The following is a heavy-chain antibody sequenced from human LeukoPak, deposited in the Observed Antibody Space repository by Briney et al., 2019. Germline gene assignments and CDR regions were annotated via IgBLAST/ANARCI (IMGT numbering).Heavy chain of an antibody. CDR1: GFTFSDYY. CDR3: ARAGGSGWYDSTYYFDY. V-gene: IGHV3-11*01. Sequence: GGSLRLSCAASGFTFSDYYMSWIRRAPGKGLEWVSYSSSSGSTIYYADSVKGRFTISRDNAKNSLYLQMNSLRAEDTAVYYCARAGGSGWYDSTYYFDYWGQGTLVTVSS. J-gene: IGHJ4*02. D-gene: IGHD6-19*01. CDR2: SSSSGSTI.